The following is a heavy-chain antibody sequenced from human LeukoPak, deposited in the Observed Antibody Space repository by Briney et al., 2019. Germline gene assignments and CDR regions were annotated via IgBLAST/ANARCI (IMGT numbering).Heavy chain of an antibody. CDR3: AKDRGGAYYESSVDI. J-gene: IGHJ3*02. V-gene: IGHV3-30*18. CDR1: GFTFSSYS. CDR2: ISYDGNNK. Sequence: LAGGSLRLSCAASGFTFSSYSMNWVRQAPGKGLEWVAVISYDGNNKYYADSVKGRFTISRDNSKNTLYLQMNSLRAEDTAVYYCAKDRGGAYYESSVDIWGQGTMVTVSS. D-gene: IGHD3-22*01.